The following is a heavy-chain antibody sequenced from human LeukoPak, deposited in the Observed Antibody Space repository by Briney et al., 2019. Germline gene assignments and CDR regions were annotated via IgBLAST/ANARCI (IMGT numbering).Heavy chain of an antibody. J-gene: IGHJ5*02. V-gene: IGHV1-24*01. Sequence: ASVKVSCKVSGYTLTELSMHWVRQAPGKGLEWMGGFDPEDGETIYAQKFQGRVTMTEDTSTDTAYMELSSLRSEDTAVYYCATSLYCSGGSCYSDFGNWFDPWGQGTLVTVSS. CDR2: FDPEDGET. CDR3: ATSLYCSGGSCYSDFGNWFDP. D-gene: IGHD2-15*01. CDR1: GYTLTELS.